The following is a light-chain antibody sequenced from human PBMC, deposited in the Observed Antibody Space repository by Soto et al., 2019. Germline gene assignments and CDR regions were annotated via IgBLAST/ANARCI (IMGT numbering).Light chain of an antibody. CDR1: QSVSSY. CDR3: QQRSNWLT. V-gene: IGKV3-11*01. Sequence: EIVLTQSPATLSLSPGERATLSCRASQSVSSYLAWYQQKPGQAPRLLIYDASTRATGIPARFSGSVSGTDFTLTISSLEPEDFAVYYCQQRSNWLTFGGGTKGESK. J-gene: IGKJ4*02. CDR2: DAS.